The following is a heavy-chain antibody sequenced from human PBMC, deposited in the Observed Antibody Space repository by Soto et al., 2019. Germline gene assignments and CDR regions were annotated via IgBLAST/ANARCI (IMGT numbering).Heavy chain of an antibody. CDR2: ISSSSSYI. D-gene: IGHD6-13*01. CDR1: GFTFSSYS. V-gene: IGHV3-21*01. J-gene: IGHJ6*02. CDR3: AREVSSSWYSACYYYYGMAL. Sequence: EVQLVESGGGLVKPGGSLRLSCAASGFTFSSYSMNWVRQAPGKGLEWVSSISSSSSYIYYADSVKGRFTISRDNAKKVLSLQMSSLRAEDTAVYYCAREVSSSWYSACYYYYGMALWGQGTTVTVSS.